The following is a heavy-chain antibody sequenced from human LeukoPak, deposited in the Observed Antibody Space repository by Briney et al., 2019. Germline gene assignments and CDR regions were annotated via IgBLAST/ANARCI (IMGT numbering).Heavy chain of an antibody. Sequence: ASVKVSCKASGYTFTSYYMHWVRQAPGQGLEWMGIINPSGGSTSYAQKFQGRVTMTRDTSTSTVYMELSSLRSEDTAVYYCARDLRYDVWRRPLDNYCYYGMDVSGPGTTFT. D-gene: IGHD3-3*01. V-gene: IGHV1-46*01. CDR3: ARDLRYDVWRRPLDNYCYYGMDV. J-gene: IGHJ6*01. CDR2: INPSGGST. CDR1: GYTFTSYY.